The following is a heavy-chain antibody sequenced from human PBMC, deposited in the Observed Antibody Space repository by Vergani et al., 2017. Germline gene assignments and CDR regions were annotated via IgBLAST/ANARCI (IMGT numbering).Heavy chain of an antibody. Sequence: QVQLVESEGGVVQPGRSLTLSCVASGFTFSSHGMHWVRQAPGKGLEWVAVIWYDGSNKYYGDSVKGRFTISRDNSKNTLYLQMNSLRVEDRAIYYCARWGNEKRLDSWGQGTLVTVSS. CDR2: IWYDGSNK. CDR3: ARWGNEKRLDS. CDR1: GFTFSSHG. V-gene: IGHV3-33*01. D-gene: IGHD1-1*01. J-gene: IGHJ5*01.